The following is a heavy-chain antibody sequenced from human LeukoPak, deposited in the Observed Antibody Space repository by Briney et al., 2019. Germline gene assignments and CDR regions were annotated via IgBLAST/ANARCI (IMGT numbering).Heavy chain of an antibody. CDR2: ISGRGGST. Sequence: PGGSLRLSCAASGFTFSSYAMSWVRQAPGKGLEWVSAISGRGGSTYYADSVKGRFTIARDNSKNTLYLQMNSLRAEDTGVYYCAKGLGGTTGTTHGDYWGQGTLVIVSS. CDR1: GFTFSSYA. CDR3: AKGLGGTTGTTHGDY. J-gene: IGHJ4*02. V-gene: IGHV3-23*01. D-gene: IGHD1-1*01.